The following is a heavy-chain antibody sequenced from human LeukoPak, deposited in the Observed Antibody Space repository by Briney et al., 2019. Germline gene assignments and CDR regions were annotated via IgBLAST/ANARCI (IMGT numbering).Heavy chain of an antibody. Sequence: GGSLRLSCAASGFTFSSYSMNWVRQAPGKGLEWVSYISSSSSTIYYADSVKGRFTISRDDAKDSLYLQMNSLRAADTAVYYCARGQGAFDIWGQGTVVTVSS. V-gene: IGHV3-48*04. CDR3: ARGQGAFDI. J-gene: IGHJ3*02. CDR1: GFTFSSYS. CDR2: ISSSSSTI.